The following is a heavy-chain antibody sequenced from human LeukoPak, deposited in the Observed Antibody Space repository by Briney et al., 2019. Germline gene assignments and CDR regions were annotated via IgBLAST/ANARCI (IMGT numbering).Heavy chain of an antibody. Sequence: GGSLRLPCAASGFTFSSYAMSWIRQAPGKGLEWVSAISGSGHSTYYADSVKGRFTISRDNSKNTLYLQMNSLRAEDTAVYYCAEGGGIVLVPAAYSYWGQGTLVTVSS. CDR2: ISGSGHST. J-gene: IGHJ4*02. CDR3: AEGGGIVLVPAAYSY. CDR1: GFTFSSYA. V-gene: IGHV3-23*01. D-gene: IGHD2-2*01.